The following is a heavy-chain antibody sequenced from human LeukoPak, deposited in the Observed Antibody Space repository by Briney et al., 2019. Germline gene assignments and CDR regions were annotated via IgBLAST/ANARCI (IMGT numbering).Heavy chain of an antibody. J-gene: IGHJ4*02. CDR2: IYHSGST. Sequence: SETLSLTCTVSGYSISSGYYWGWIRQPPGKGLEWIGSIYHSGSTYYNPSLKSRVTISVDTSKNQFSLKVSSVTAADTAVYYCARAKALWFGELSAAFDYWGQGTLVTVSS. CDR3: ARAKALWFGELSAAFDY. CDR1: GYSISSGYY. V-gene: IGHV4-38-2*02. D-gene: IGHD3-10*01.